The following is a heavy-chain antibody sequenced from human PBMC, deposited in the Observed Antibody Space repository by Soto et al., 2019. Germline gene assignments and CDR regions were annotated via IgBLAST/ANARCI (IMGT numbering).Heavy chain of an antibody. Sequence: ETLSLTCTVSGGSISSSSYYWGWIRQPPGKGLEWIGSIYYSGSTYYNPSLKSRVTISVDTSKNQFSLKLSSVTAADTAVYYCARRTVRRDYFDYWGQGTLVTVSS. CDR2: IYYSGST. D-gene: IGHD4-17*01. CDR3: ARRTVRRDYFDY. CDR1: GGSISSSSYY. V-gene: IGHV4-39*01. J-gene: IGHJ4*02.